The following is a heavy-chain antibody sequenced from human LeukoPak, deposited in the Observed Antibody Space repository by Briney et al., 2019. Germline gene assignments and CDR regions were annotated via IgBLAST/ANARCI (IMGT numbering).Heavy chain of an antibody. V-gene: IGHV4-30-4*08. CDR3: ARDPAVAGSGGFDP. CDR1: GGSIISGDYY. J-gene: IGHJ5*02. Sequence: NPSETLSLTCTVSGGSIISGDYYWSWIRQPPGKGLEWIGYIYYSGSTHYNPSLKSRLTISVDTSKNHFSLKLNTVTAVDTAVYYWARDPAVAGSGGFDPWGQGTLVTVFS. D-gene: IGHD6-19*01. CDR2: IYYSGST.